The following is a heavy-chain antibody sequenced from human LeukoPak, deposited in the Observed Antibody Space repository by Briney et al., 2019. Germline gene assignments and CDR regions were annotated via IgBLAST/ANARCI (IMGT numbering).Heavy chain of an antibody. CDR2: IKQDGSEK. V-gene: IGHV3-7*05. CDR1: KFTFSSYW. Sequence: GGSLRLSCAASKFTFSSYWMSWVRQAPGKGLEWVANIKQDGSEKYYVGSVKGRFTISRDNAKNSLYLQMNSLRAEDTAVYYCTTDRDYGDYPEYYFDYWGQGTLVTVSS. D-gene: IGHD4-17*01. J-gene: IGHJ4*02. CDR3: TTDRDYGDYPEYYFDY.